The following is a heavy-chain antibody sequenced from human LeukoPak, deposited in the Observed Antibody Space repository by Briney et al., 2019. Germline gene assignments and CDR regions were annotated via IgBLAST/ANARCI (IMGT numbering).Heavy chain of an antibody. V-gene: IGHV4-59*08. CDR2: ISYGGAT. CDR3: ARHGGTIDYFDY. Sequence: SETLSLTCTVSGGSISTFYWSWIRQPPGKQLEWIGYISYGGATSYNPPLKRRVTISVNSPKNYFSLRLTSLTAADTALYYCARHGGTIDYFDYWGPGSLVTVSS. J-gene: IGHJ4*02. D-gene: IGHD1-26*01. CDR1: GGSISTFY.